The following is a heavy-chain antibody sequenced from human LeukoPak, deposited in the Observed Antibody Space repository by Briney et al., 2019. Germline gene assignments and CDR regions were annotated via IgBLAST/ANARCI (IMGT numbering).Heavy chain of an antibody. CDR2: IIPIFGTA. CDR1: GGTFSSYA. Sequence: ASVKVSCKASGGTFSSYAISWVRQAPGQGLEWMGGIIPIFGTANYAQKFQGRVTITADESTSTDYMELSSLRSGDTAVYYCARWYQLPRNWFDPWGQGTLVTVSS. V-gene: IGHV1-69*13. D-gene: IGHD2-2*01. CDR3: ARWYQLPRNWFDP. J-gene: IGHJ5*02.